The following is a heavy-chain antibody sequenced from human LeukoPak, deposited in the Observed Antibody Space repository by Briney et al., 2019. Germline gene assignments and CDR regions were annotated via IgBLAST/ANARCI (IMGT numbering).Heavy chain of an antibody. J-gene: IGHJ3*02. V-gene: IGHV4-34*01. Sequence: SETLSLTCAVYGGSFSGYYWSWIRQPPGKGLEWIGEINDSGSTNYNPSLKSRVTISVDTSKNQFSLKLSSVTAADTAVYYCARGSVKSDAFYIWGQGTMVTVSS. CDR1: GGSFSGYY. CDR3: ARGSVKSDAFYI. CDR2: INDSGST.